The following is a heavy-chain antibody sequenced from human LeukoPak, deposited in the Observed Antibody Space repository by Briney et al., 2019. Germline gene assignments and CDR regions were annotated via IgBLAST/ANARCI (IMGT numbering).Heavy chain of an antibody. V-gene: IGHV3-53*01. Sequence: GGSLRLSCAASGFIFSSKYMSWVRQAPGKGLEWASVIYSGGSTYYAASVEGRFTISRDNSKNTVYLLMNSLRVEDTAVYYCARAGPIDYWGQGTLVTVSS. J-gene: IGHJ4*02. CDR3: ARAGPIDY. CDR1: GFIFSSKY. CDR2: IYSGGST.